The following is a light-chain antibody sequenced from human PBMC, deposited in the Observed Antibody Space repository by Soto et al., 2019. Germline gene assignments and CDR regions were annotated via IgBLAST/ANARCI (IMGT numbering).Light chain of an antibody. V-gene: IGKV1-17*01. CDR3: LQHNTFPLT. Sequence: DLQMTQSPSSLSASVGDRVTITCRASQGIRNDLAWYQQKPGKAPKRLIYAASSLRSGVPSRFSGSGSGTEFTLTISSLQPEDFATYYCLQHNTFPLTFGQGTKVEIK. CDR1: QGIRND. J-gene: IGKJ1*01. CDR2: AAS.